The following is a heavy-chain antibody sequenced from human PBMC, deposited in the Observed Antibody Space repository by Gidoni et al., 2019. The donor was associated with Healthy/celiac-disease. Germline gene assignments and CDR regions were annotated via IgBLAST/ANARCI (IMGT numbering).Heavy chain of an antibody. V-gene: IGHV1-46*01. CDR1: GYTLTSYH. CDR3: ARSRLYGSGSSNWFDP. Sequence: QVQLVQSGAEVKKPGASVRVSCKASGYTLTSYHMHWVRQAPGQGLEWMGVINPSGGSTSYAQKFQGRVTMTRDTSTSTVYMELSSLRSEDTAVYYCARSRLYGSGSSNWFDPWGQGTLVTVSS. D-gene: IGHD3-10*01. J-gene: IGHJ5*02. CDR2: INPSGGST.